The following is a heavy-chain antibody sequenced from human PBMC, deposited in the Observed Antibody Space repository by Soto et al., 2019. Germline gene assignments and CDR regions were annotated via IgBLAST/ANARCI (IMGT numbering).Heavy chain of an antibody. CDR1: GFNFPTFW. V-gene: IGHV5-51*01. Sequence: GESLKISCKHSGFNFPTFWIAWVRQMPGKGLEWMGTIYPGDSDTRYSPSFQGQVTISADKSISTAYLQWSSLKASDTAMYYCARLLPSLTNWFDPWGQGTLVTVS. CDR2: IYPGDSDT. D-gene: IGHD3-3*01. J-gene: IGHJ5*02. CDR3: ARLLPSLTNWFDP.